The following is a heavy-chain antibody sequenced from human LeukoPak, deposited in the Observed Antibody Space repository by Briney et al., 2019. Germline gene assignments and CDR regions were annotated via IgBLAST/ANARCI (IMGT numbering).Heavy chain of an antibody. CDR1: GGSINDHY. Sequence: SETLSLTCTVSGGSINDHYWRWIRQPPGKGLEWIGYIYYSGTTNYNPSVKSRVTISIDTSKNQFSLKLSSVTAADTAVYYCARLYGGNFDYWGQGTLVTVSS. CDR2: IYYSGTT. V-gene: IGHV4-59*08. D-gene: IGHD1-26*01. CDR3: ARLYGGNFDY. J-gene: IGHJ4*02.